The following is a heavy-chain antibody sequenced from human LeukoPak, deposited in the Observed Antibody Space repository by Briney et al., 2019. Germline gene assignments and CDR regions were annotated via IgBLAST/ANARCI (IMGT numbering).Heavy chain of an antibody. V-gene: IGHV3-30*03. J-gene: IGHJ4*02. CDR1: GFTFSSYG. CDR3: ATTWEHDYGDYYFDY. D-gene: IGHD4-17*01. CDR2: ISYDGSNK. Sequence: GGSLRLSCAASGFTFSSYGMHWVRQAPGKGLEWVAVISYDGSNKYYADSVKGRFTISRDNSKNTLYLQMNSLRAEDTAVYYCATTWEHDYGDYYFDYWGQGTLVTVSS.